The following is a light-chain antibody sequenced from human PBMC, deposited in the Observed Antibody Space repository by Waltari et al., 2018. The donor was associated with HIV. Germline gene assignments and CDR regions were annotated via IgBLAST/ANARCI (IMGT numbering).Light chain of an antibody. V-gene: IGLV2-14*03. CDR1: SSDVGAYIY. J-gene: IGLJ3*02. CDR3: SSHTSSSPWV. CDR2: DVI. Sequence: QSALPQPASVSGSPGQSITISCTGTSSDVGAYIYVYWYQQPPGKAPNLMIYDVIKRPSGVSNRFSGSKSGNTASLTISGLQAEDEADYYCSSHTSSSPWVFGGGTKVTVL.